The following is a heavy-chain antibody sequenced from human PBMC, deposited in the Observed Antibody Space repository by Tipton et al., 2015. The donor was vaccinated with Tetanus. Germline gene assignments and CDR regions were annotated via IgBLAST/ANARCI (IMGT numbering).Heavy chain of an antibody. CDR3: ARDGGNYFYYGMNV. Sequence: TLSRTCSVSGVSIKGGGFYWTWIRQPPGKGLEWIGYIYSPGTTSYAPSLRGRATISFDSVKNHFSLSLSSVTAADTAMYYCARDGGNYFYYGMNVWGQGAAVTVSS. J-gene: IGHJ6*02. CDR2: IYSPGTT. V-gene: IGHV4-31*03. CDR1: GVSIKGGGFY.